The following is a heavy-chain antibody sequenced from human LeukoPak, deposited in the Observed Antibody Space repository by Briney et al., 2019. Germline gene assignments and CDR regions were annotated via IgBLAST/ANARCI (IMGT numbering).Heavy chain of an antibody. D-gene: IGHD5-24*01. V-gene: IGHV4-39*07. CDR2: IYYGGST. J-gene: IGHJ4*02. Sequence: SETLSLTCTVSGGSISSSSYYWGWIRQPPGKGLEWIGSIYYGGSTYYNSSLKSRVTISVDISKNQFSLKVSSVTAADTAVYYCASGGGDGYIFDYWGQGTLVTVSS. CDR3: ASGGGDGYIFDY. CDR1: GGSISSSSYY.